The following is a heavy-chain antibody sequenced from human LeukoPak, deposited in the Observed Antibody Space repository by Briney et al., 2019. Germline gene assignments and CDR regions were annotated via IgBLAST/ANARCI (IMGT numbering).Heavy chain of an antibody. CDR3: ARAEGGYYYDSSGPGVAYYYYGMDV. Sequence: PSETLSLTCTVSGGSISSYYWSWIRQPPGKGLEWIGYIYYSGSTNYNPSLKSRVTISVDTSKNQFSLKLSSVTAADTAVYYCARAEGGYYYDSSGPGVAYYYYGMDVWGQGTTVTVSS. CDR1: GGSISSYY. J-gene: IGHJ6*02. V-gene: IGHV4-59*01. CDR2: IYYSGST. D-gene: IGHD3-22*01.